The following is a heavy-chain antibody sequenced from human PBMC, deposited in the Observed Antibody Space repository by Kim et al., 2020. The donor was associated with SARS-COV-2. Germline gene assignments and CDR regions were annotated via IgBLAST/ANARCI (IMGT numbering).Heavy chain of an antibody. Sequence: GGSLRLSCAASGFTFSSYDMHWVRQATGKGLEWVSAIGTAGDTYYPGSVKGRFTISRENAKNSLYLQMNSLRAGDTAVYYCARGHRGSGWYPDAFDIWGQGTMVTVSS. CDR2: IGTAGDT. CDR1: GFTFSSYD. J-gene: IGHJ3*02. V-gene: IGHV3-13*04. CDR3: ARGHRGSGWYPDAFDI. D-gene: IGHD6-19*01.